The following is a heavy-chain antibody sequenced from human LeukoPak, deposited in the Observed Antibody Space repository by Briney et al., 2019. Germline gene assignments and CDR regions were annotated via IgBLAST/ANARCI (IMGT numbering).Heavy chain of an antibody. Sequence: QPGGSLRLSCAASGFTFSSYWMSWVRQASGKGLEWVGRIRSKANSYATAYAASVKGRFTISRDDSKNTAYLQMNSLKTEDTAVYYCTRAACSSTSCYSAYFDYWGQGTLVTVSS. CDR1: GFTFSSYW. V-gene: IGHV3-73*01. D-gene: IGHD2-2*01. J-gene: IGHJ4*02. CDR3: TRAACSSTSCYSAYFDY. CDR2: IRSKANSYAT.